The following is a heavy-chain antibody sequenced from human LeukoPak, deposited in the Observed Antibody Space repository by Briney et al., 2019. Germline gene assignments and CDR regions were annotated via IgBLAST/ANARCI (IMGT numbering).Heavy chain of an antibody. CDR1: GFTFSSYW. V-gene: IGHV3-7*03. Sequence: GGSLRLSCAASGFTFSSYWMSWVRQAPGKGLEWVANINQDGSDKNYVDSVKGRFTISRDNAKNSLYLQMNSLRAEDTAVYYCAKFTRSIVDRLWGQGILVTVSS. CDR3: AKFTRSIVDRL. D-gene: IGHD2-15*01. CDR2: INQDGSDK. J-gene: IGHJ4*02.